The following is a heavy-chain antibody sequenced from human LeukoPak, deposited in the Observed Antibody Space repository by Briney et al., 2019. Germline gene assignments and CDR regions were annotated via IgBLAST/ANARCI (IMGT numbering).Heavy chain of an antibody. J-gene: IGHJ1*01. CDR1: GFTFDDYS. Sequence: GGSLRLSCVVSGFTFDDYSMHWVRQAPGKGLEWVSSISWNSGLLAYADSVKGRFTTSRDNAKNTFYLQMNSLRVEDTAVYYCLLIILGGSSQHWGQGTLVTVSS. D-gene: IGHD3-3*01. V-gene: IGHV3-9*01. CDR3: LLIILGGSSQH. CDR2: ISWNSGLL.